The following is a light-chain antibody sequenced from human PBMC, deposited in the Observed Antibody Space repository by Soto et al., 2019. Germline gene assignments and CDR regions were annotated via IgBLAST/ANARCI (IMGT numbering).Light chain of an antibody. CDR1: SSNIGSNT. V-gene: IGLV1-44*01. Sequence: QAVVTQAPSASGTPGQRVTISCSGSSSNIGSNTVSWYQQVPGTAPKLLIYSNDHRPSGVPDRFSGSKSGTSASLAIGGLQSEDEADYYCAAWDDSLNGWVFGGGTKLTVL. J-gene: IGLJ3*02. CDR3: AAWDDSLNGWV. CDR2: SND.